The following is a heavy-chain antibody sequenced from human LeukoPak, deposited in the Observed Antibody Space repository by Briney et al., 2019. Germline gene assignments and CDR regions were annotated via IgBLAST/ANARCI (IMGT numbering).Heavy chain of an antibody. CDR2: ISIGGNTI. CDR3: ARGGLLIDC. CDR1: GFTFNNYE. V-gene: IGHV3-48*03. D-gene: IGHD2-15*01. J-gene: IGHJ4*02. Sequence: GGSLRLSCAASGFTFNNYEMNWVRQAPGKGLEWVSYISIGGNTIYYADSVKGRFTISRDNAKNSLSLQMNSLRAEDTAVYFCARGGLLIDCWGQGTLVTVSS.